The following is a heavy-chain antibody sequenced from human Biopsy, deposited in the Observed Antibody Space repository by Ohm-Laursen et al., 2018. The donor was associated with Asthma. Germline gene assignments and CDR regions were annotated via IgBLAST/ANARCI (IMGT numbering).Heavy chain of an antibody. CDR3: ARAAITGIRGWFDP. CDR1: GGYLTGHY. D-gene: IGHD1-20*01. J-gene: IGHJ5*02. Sequence: LSLTCTVYGGYLTGHYWNWIRQPPGKGLEWIGEIDQSGYTNYNPSLKSRVTISADTSKNQFYLNLSSVTAADTAVYFCARAAITGIRGWFDPWGQGTQVTVSS. V-gene: IGHV4-34*01. CDR2: IDQSGYT.